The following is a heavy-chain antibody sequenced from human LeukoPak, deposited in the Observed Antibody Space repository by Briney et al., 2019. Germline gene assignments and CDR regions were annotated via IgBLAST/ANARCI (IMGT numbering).Heavy chain of an antibody. J-gene: IGHJ4*02. D-gene: IGHD3-9*01. CDR3: ARYYDSLAFFDF. V-gene: IGHV4-30-4*01. CDR2: IYYSGSS. CDR1: GGSISSAGYY. Sequence: PSETLSLTCTVSGGSISSAGYYWSWVRQPSGMGLEWIGYIYYSGSSYYNPSLKSRVTMSVDTSRNQFSLSLTSVTAADTAVYYCARYYDSLAFFDFWGQGTLVTVSS.